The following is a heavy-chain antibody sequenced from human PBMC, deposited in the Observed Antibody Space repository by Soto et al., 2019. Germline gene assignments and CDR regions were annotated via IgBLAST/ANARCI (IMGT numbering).Heavy chain of an antibody. CDR3: ARGGHVVVVTAALDY. V-gene: IGHV1-18*01. CDR2: ISAYNGNT. Sequence: ASVKVSCKASGYTFTSYGISWVRQAPGQGLEWMGWISAYNGNTNYAQKFQERVTITGDMSTSTLYMELSSLTSDDTALYYCARGGHVVVVTAALDYWGQGTLVTVSS. J-gene: IGHJ4*02. D-gene: IGHD2-21*02. CDR1: GYTFTSYG.